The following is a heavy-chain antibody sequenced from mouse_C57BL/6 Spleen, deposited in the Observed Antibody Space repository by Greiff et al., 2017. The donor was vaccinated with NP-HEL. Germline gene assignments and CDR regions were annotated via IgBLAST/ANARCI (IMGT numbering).Heavy chain of an antibody. CDR3: AREVITTGGYFDY. D-gene: IGHD1-1*01. V-gene: IGHV3-6*01. CDR2: ISYDGSN. J-gene: IGHJ2*01. Sequence: DVKLLESGPGLVKPSQSLSLTCSVTGYSITSGYYWNWIRQFPGNKLEWMGYISYDGSNNYNPSLKNRISITRDTSKNQFFLKLNSVTTEDTATYYCAREVITTGGYFDYWGQGTTLTVSS. CDR1: GYSITSGYY.